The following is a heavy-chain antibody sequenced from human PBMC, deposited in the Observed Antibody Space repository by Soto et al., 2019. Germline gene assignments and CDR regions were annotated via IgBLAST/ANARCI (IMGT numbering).Heavy chain of an antibody. CDR2: IYYSGST. CDR3: ARRSGWQRYYYYYYGMDV. J-gene: IGHJ6*02. V-gene: IGHV4-39*01. CDR1: GDSISSGDYY. D-gene: IGHD6-19*01. Sequence: PSETLSLTCTVSGDSISSGDYYWGWIRQPPGKGLEWIGSIYYSGSTYYNPSLKSRVTISVDTSKNQFSLKLSSVTAADTAVYYCARRSGWQRYYYYYYGMDVWGQGTTVTVSS.